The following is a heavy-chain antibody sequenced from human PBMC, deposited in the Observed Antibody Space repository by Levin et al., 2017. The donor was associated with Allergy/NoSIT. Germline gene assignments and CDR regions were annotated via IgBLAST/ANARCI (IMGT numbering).Heavy chain of an antibody. V-gene: IGHV3-15*07. Sequence: GGSLRLSCAASGFAFNKAWMTWVRQAPGKGLEWVGRISTTVDGGRTDYAAPVQGRFTISRDDSNDTLYLQMNSLKIEDTAVYYCSSWYFTYCVDVWGQGATVTVSS. CDR1: GFAFNKAW. J-gene: IGHJ6*02. D-gene: IGHD6-13*01. CDR2: ISTTVDGGRT. CDR3: SSWYFTYCVDV.